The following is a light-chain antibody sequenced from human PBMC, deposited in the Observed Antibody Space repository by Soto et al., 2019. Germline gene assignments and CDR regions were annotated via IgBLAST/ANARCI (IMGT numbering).Light chain of an antibody. J-gene: IGLJ2*01. CDR2: DDT. V-gene: IGLV3-21*02. CDR1: NIGSQS. Sequence: SYELTQPPSVAEAPGQTARISCGGDNIGSQSVHWYQQKPGQTPVLVVSDDTARPSGTPERFSGSSSGNTATLTISRVEAGDEADYYCQVWDRSSDHPIFGGGTKLTVL. CDR3: QVWDRSSDHPI.